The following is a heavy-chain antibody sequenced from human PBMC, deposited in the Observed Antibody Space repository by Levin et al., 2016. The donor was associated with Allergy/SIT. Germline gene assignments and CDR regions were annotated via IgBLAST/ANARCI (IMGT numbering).Heavy chain of an antibody. CDR1: GGSISSYY. J-gene: IGHJ4*02. CDR3: TRGGTNYATGFDY. CDR2: IYYSGTTYYNSGST. D-gene: IGHD1-26*01. Sequence: SETLSLTCTVSGGSISSYYWNWIRQPPGKGLEWIGSIYYSGTTYYNSGSTNYNPSLNSPVTISLDTSKNQFSLTVNSVTAADTAVYYCTRGGTNYATGFDYWGQGTLVTVSS. V-gene: IGHV4-59*01.